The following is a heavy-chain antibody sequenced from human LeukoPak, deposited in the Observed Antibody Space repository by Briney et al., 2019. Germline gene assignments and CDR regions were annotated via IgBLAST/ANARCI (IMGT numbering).Heavy chain of an antibody. CDR2: IYYSGST. D-gene: IGHD3-22*01. Sequence: SETLSLTCTVSGGSISSYYWSWIRQPPGKGLEWIGYIYYSGSTNYNPSLKSRVTISVDTSKNQFSLKLSSVTAADTAVYYCASGADSTGYAHLDCWGQETLVTVSS. V-gene: IGHV4-59*01. J-gene: IGHJ4*02. CDR1: GGSISSYY. CDR3: ASGADSTGYAHLDC.